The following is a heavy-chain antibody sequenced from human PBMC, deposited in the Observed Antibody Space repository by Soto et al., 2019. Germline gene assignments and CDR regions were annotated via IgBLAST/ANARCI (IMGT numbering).Heavy chain of an antibody. CDR2: ITVNGIT. Sequence: QVQQLESGPGLVKPWDTLSLTCTVSGAYVSDFSWSWIRQPAGKGLEWIGRITVNGITQYTPSFRSRVTMSMDTSRNQFALNLQSETAADTALYYCARESGENWTYEAHWGQGTLVTVSS. CDR3: ARESGENWTYEAH. D-gene: IGHD1-7*01. J-gene: IGHJ1*01. CDR1: GAYVSDFS. V-gene: IGHV4-4*07.